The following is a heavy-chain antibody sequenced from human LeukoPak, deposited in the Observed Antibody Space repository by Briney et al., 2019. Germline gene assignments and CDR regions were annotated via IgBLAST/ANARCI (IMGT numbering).Heavy chain of an antibody. J-gene: IGHJ4*02. CDR2: IIPIFGTA. CDR3: AREGRITIFGVVIDIFDY. D-gene: IGHD3-3*01. CDR1: GGTFSSYA. Sequence: ASVKVSCKASGGTFSSYAIGWVRQAPGQGLEWMGGIIPIFGTANYAQKFQGRVTITTDESTSTAYMELSSLRSEDTAVYYCAREGRITIFGVVIDIFDYWGQGTLVTVSS. V-gene: IGHV1-69*05.